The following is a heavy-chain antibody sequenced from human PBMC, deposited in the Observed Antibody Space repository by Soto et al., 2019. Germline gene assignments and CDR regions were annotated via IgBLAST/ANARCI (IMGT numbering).Heavy chain of an antibody. CDR1: GFTFKNYA. CDR2: TTGSGANK. Sequence: EVNLLESGGGVVQPGESLRISCVGSGFTFKNYAMTWVRQAPGKGLEWVSGTTGSGANKHYADYVRGRFTISRDNSKKNWYLEMKSLRVEDTAVYYCAKDGDFGEDGPAEDGEHCGQGTL. J-gene: IGHJ1*01. V-gene: IGHV3-23*01. D-gene: IGHD4-17*01. CDR3: AKDGDFGEDGPAEDGEH.